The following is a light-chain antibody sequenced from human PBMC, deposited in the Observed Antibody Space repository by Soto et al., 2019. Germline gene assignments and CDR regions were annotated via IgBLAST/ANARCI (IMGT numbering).Light chain of an antibody. V-gene: IGLV2-11*01. CDR3: CSYADTYFYV. Sequence: ALTQPRSVSGSPGQSVTISCTGTSSDVGGYNYVSWYQHHPGNAPKLIIYDVTQRPSGIPDRFSGSKSGNTASLTISGLQADDEADYHCCSYADTYFYVFGSGTKVTVL. J-gene: IGLJ1*01. CDR2: DVT. CDR1: SSDVGGYNY.